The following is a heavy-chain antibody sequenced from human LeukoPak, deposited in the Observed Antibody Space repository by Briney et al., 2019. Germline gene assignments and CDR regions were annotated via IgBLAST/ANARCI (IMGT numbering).Heavy chain of an antibody. V-gene: IGHV1-69*01. Sequence: ASVKVSCKASGGTFSSYAISWVRQAPGQGLEWMRGISPIFGTANYAQKFQGRVTITADESTSTAYMELSSLRSEDTAVYYCARGRYCSSTSCYIKFDYWGQGTLVTVSS. D-gene: IGHD2-2*02. CDR3: ARGRYCSSTSCYIKFDY. CDR2: ISPIFGTA. CDR1: GGTFSSYA. J-gene: IGHJ4*02.